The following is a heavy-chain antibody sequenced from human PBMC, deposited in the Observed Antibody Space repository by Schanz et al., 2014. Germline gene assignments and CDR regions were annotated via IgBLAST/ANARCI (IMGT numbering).Heavy chain of an antibody. D-gene: IGHD3-3*01. V-gene: IGHV1-69*09. Sequence: QVPLVQSGAEVKKPGSSVKVSCKASGGTFSSYAFSWVRQAPGQGLEWMGKIIPILGMENYAQKFQGRVTITADISTSTAYMDLSSLRSDDTAVYYCARESVSRTRLFDPWGQGTLVTVSS. CDR2: IIPILGME. J-gene: IGHJ5*02. CDR1: GGTFSSYA. CDR3: ARESVSRTRLFDP.